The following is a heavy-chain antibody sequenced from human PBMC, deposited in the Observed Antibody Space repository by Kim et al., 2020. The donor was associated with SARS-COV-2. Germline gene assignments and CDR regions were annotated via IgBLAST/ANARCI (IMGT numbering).Heavy chain of an antibody. D-gene: IGHD3-16*02. Sequence: GGSLRLSCAASGFTFSNAWMSWVRQAPGKGLEWVGRIKSKTDGGTTDYAAPVKGRFTISRADSKNTLYLQRNSMKTEDTAVYYCTTERVYDYIWGSYRPFEFWGQGTLVTVSS. CDR2: IKSKTDGGTT. J-gene: IGHJ4*02. V-gene: IGHV3-15*01. CDR1: GFTFSNAW. CDR3: TTERVYDYIWGSYRPFEF.